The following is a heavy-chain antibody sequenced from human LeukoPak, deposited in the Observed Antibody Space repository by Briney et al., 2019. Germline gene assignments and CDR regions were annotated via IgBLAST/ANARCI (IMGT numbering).Heavy chain of an antibody. Sequence: PGGSLRLSCAASGFTCSSCWMSWVRQAPGKGLEWVANIKQDGSEKYYVDSVKGRFTISRDNTKNSLYLQMNSLRAEDTAVYYCASRRETYYDILTGYYFDHWGQGTLVTVSS. CDR3: ASRRETYYDILTGYYFDH. CDR1: GFTCSSCW. V-gene: IGHV3-7*01. CDR2: IKQDGSEK. D-gene: IGHD3-9*01. J-gene: IGHJ4*02.